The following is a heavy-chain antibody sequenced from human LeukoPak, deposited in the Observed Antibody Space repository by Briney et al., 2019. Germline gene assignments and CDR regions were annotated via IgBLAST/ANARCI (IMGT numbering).Heavy chain of an antibody. CDR2: ISSSSTI. D-gene: IGHD6-6*01. CDR3: ARSNYHEYYDYHMDV. Sequence: GGSLRLSCAGSGFTFNNYAMTWVRQAPGKGLEWVSYISSSSTIHYADSVKGRFTISRDSAKNSLYLQMSSLSAEDTAVYYCARSNYHEYYDYHMDVWGKGTTVTVSS. CDR1: GFTFNNYA. J-gene: IGHJ6*03. V-gene: IGHV3-69-1*01.